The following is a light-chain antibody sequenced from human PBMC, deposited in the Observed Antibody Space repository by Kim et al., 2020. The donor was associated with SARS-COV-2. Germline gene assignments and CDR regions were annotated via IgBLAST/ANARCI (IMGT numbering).Light chain of an antibody. J-gene: IGLJ2*01. Sequence: QSVLTQTPSASGTPGQRVTISCSGSNSNIATYNVNWYQQLPGTAPKLLIYSNNQRPSGVPDRFSGSKSGTSASLAISGLQSDDEADYYCAAWDDSLNGVVFGGGTQLTVL. CDR3: AAWDDSLNGVV. CDR2: SNN. V-gene: IGLV1-44*01. CDR1: NSNIATYN.